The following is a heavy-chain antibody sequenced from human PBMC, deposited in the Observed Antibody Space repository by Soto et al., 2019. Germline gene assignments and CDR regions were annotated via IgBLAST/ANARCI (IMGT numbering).Heavy chain of an antibody. Sequence: GGSLRLSCAVSGFTVSSNYMSWVRQAPGKGLEWVSVIYSGGSTYYADSVKGQFTISRDNSKNTLYLQMNSLRAEDTAVYYCARAGIAAAGTHYYYYGMDVWGQGTTVTVSS. J-gene: IGHJ6*02. V-gene: IGHV3-53*01. CDR3: ARAGIAAAGTHYYYYGMDV. CDR1: GFTVSSNY. CDR2: IYSGGST. D-gene: IGHD6-13*01.